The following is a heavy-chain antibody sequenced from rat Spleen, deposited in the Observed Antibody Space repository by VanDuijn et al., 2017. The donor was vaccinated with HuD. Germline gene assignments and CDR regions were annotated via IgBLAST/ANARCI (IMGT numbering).Heavy chain of an antibody. CDR2: ISSGGGGI. J-gene: IGHJ3*01. V-gene: IGHV5S13*01. CDR3: ARWSDY. Sequence: EVQLVESGGGLVQPGKSLKLSCAASGFTFSNYGMAWVRQAPTKGLEWVASISSGGGGIYYTDSVKGRFTISRDNAKNTQYLQMDSLRSEDTATYYCARWSDYWGQGTLVTVSS. CDR1: GFTFSNYG.